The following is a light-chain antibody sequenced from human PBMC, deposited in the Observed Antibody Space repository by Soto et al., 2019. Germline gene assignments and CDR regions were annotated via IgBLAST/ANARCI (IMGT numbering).Light chain of an antibody. CDR3: QQRSNWPLT. V-gene: IGKV3-11*01. CDR2: DAS. Sequence: EIVLTQSPATLSLSPGERATLSCRASQSVSSYLAWYQQKPGQAPRLLIYDASNRATGITARFSGSGSGTDVTLTISSLAPEDFAVYYCQQRSNWPLTFGGGTKVEIK. CDR1: QSVSSY. J-gene: IGKJ4*01.